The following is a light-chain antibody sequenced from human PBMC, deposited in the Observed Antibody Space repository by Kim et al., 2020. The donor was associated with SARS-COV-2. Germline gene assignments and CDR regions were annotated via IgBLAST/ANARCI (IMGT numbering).Light chain of an antibody. CDR3: QVWDSSSDHVI. CDR1: NIGSKS. Sequence: APGKTTRITCGGNNIGSKSVHWYQQKPGQAPVLVIYYDSHRPSGLPARFSGSNSGNTATLTISRVEAGDEADYYCQVWDSSSDHVIFGGGTQLTVL. CDR2: YDS. V-gene: IGLV3-21*04. J-gene: IGLJ2*01.